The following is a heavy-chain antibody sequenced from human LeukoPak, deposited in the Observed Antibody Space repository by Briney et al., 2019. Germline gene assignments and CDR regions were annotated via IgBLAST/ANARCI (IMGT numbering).Heavy chain of an antibody. J-gene: IGHJ4*02. Sequence: PGGSLRLSCAASGFTFSSYWMSWVRQAPGKGLEWVSNIKQDGSEKYYVDSVKGRFTISRDNAKNSLYLQMNSLRAGDTAVYYCARGFSSGWYRYFDYWGQGTLVTVSS. CDR1: GFTFSSYW. CDR2: IKQDGSEK. V-gene: IGHV3-7*01. CDR3: ARGFSSGWYRYFDY. D-gene: IGHD6-19*01.